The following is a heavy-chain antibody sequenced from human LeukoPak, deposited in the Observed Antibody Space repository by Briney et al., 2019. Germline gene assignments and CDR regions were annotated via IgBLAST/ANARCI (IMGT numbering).Heavy chain of an antibody. CDR3: GGVDSGYDALTH. CDR2: IVHSGDI. CDR1: GYSISSGCY. Sequence: SETLSLTCAVSGYSISSGCYWCWIRQPPGKGLERIGSIVHSGDIYYNPSLENRLSVAVTMTKNQFSLKLTSVTAADTAVDYCGGVDSGYDALTHWGQGTLVTVSS. V-gene: IGHV4-38-2*01. J-gene: IGHJ4*02. D-gene: IGHD5-12*01.